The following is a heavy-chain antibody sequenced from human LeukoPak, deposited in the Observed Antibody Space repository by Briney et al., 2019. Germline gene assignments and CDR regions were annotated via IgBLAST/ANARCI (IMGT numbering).Heavy chain of an antibody. J-gene: IGHJ5*02. CDR2: IYTSGST. CDR1: GGSISSYY. Sequence: PSETLSVTCTVSGGSISSYYWSWIRQPAGKGLEWIGRIYTSGSTNYNPSLKSRVTMSVDTSKNQFSLKLSSVTAADTAVYYCARDIPYSSSWYREYWFDPWGQGTLVTVSS. CDR3: ARDIPYSSSWYREYWFDP. D-gene: IGHD6-13*01. V-gene: IGHV4-4*07.